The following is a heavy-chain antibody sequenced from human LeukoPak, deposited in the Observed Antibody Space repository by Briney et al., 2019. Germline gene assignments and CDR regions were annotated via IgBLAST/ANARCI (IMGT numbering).Heavy chain of an antibody. CDR1: GGSFSGYY. Sequence: SETLSLTCAVYGGSFSGYYWSWIRQPPGKGLEWIGEINHSGSTNYNPSLKSRVTISVDTSKNQFSLKLSSVTAADTAVYYCARDLCLTGRPCGMDIWGQGTTVTVSS. CDR2: INHSGST. J-gene: IGHJ6*02. CDR3: ARDLCLTGRPCGMDI. V-gene: IGHV4-34*01. D-gene: IGHD3-9*01.